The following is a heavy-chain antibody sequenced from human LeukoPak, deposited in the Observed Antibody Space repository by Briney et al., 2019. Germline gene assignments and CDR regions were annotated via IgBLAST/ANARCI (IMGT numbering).Heavy chain of an antibody. CDR3: ARSSSNHDSSGYYYYFDY. Sequence: ASVKVSCKASGYTFTSYDINWVRQATGQGLEWMGWMSPNSGNTGYAQKFQGRVTMTRNTSISTAYMELSSLRSEDTAVYYCARSSSNHDSSGYYYYFDYWGQGTLVTVSS. J-gene: IGHJ4*02. V-gene: IGHV1-8*01. CDR1: GYTFTSYD. CDR2: MSPNSGNT. D-gene: IGHD3-22*01.